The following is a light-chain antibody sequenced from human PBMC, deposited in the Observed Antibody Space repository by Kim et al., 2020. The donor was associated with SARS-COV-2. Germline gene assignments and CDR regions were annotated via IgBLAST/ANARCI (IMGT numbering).Light chain of an antibody. V-gene: IGLV1-51*01. CDR2: NNS. CDR1: SSNIGSND. CDR3: ATWDGSLSSWV. J-gene: IGLJ3*02. Sequence: GQKFIISCSGSSSNIGSNDVSWYQHLRGPAPKLLSYNNSKRPSGIPARFSGSKSGTSATLGITGLQTADEADYYCATWDGSLSSWVFGGGTKLTVL.